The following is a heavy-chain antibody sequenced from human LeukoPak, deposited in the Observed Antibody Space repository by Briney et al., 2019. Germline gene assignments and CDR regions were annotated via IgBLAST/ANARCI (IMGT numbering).Heavy chain of an antibody. CDR3: ARDSNYYDSSDYPGEGFDP. Sequence: SETLSLTCTVSGGSISSYYWSWIRQPAGKGLEWIGRIYTSGSTNYNPSLKSRVTISVDTSKNQFSLKLSSVTAADTAVYYCARDSNYYDSSDYPGEGFDPWGQGTLVTVSS. D-gene: IGHD3-22*01. CDR1: GGSISSYY. J-gene: IGHJ5*02. CDR2: IYTSGST. V-gene: IGHV4-4*07.